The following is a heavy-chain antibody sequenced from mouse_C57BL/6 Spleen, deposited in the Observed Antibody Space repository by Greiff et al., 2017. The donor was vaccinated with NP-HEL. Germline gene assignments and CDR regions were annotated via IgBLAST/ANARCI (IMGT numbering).Heavy chain of an antibody. J-gene: IGHJ3*01. D-gene: IGHD2-4*01. CDR1: GYTFTSYW. Sequence: QVQLKQPGAELVKPGASVKVSCKASGYTFTSYWMHWVKQRPGQGLEWIGRIHPSDSDTNYNQKFKGKATLTVDKSSSTAYMQLSSLTSEDSAVYYGAYYDYDEGFAYWGQGTLVTVSA. V-gene: IGHV1-74*01. CDR3: AYYDYDEGFAY. CDR2: IHPSDSDT.